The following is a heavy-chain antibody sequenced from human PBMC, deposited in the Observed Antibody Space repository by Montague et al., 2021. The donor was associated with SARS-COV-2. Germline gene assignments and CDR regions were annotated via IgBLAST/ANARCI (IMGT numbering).Heavy chain of an antibody. CDR2: VNHREST. Sequence: SETLSLTCAVYDGSFSDYSWTWIRQPPVKGLEWNGEVNHRESTNYNPSLNSRVTISVVTSTNQFSLKMTSVTAADTAVYYCARGRQHINMVVVVVTGGEYYFDFWGQGTLVAVSS. V-gene: IGHV4-34*01. J-gene: IGHJ4*02. CDR3: ARGRQHINMVVVVVTGGEYYFDF. CDR1: DGSFSDYS. D-gene: IGHD3-22*01.